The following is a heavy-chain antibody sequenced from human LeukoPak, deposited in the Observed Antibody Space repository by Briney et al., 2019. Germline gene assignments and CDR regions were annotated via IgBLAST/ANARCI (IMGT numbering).Heavy chain of an antibody. CDR2: ISSSGSTI. Sequence: GGSLRLSCAASGFTFNSYEMNWVRQAPGKGLGWVSYISSSGSTIYYADSVKGRFTISRDNAKNSLYLQMNSLRAEDTAVYYCAREHYDILTGYYSHGDFDYWGQGTLVTVSS. CDR1: GFTFNSYE. J-gene: IGHJ4*02. D-gene: IGHD3-9*01. CDR3: AREHYDILTGYYSHGDFDY. V-gene: IGHV3-48*03.